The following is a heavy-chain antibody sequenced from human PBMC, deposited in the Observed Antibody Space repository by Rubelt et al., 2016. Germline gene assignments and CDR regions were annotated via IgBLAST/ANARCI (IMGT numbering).Heavy chain of an antibody. V-gene: IGHV1-18*01. D-gene: IGHD1-26*01. CDR3: ARDSGRPRGGGHDY. CDR2: ISAYDGNT. Sequence: QVQLVQSGAEVKKPGASVKVSCKASGYTFTSSGISWVRQAPGQELEWMRWISAYDGNTNCSQKLQGRVPRATDTSTCTSYMEQRSLRADEPAVYYCARDSGRPRGGGHDYWGQGTLVTVSS. J-gene: IGHJ4*02. CDR1: GYTFTSSG.